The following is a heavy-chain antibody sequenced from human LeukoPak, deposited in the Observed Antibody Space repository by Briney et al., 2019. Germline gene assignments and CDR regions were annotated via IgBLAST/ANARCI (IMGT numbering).Heavy chain of an antibody. CDR1: GGSISRGGYY. V-gene: IGHV4-31*03. CDR3: ARDSKVTIFGVVDNWFDP. Sequence: SQTLSLTCTVSGGSISRGGYYWSWIRQHPGKGLGWIGYIYYSGSTYYNPSLKSRVTISVDTSKNQFSLKLSSVTAADTAVYYCARDSKVTIFGVVDNWFDPWGQGTLVTVSS. CDR2: IYYSGST. D-gene: IGHD3-3*01. J-gene: IGHJ5*02.